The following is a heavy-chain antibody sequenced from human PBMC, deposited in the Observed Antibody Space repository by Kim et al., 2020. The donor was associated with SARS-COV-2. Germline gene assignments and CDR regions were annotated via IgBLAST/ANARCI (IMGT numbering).Heavy chain of an antibody. V-gene: IGHV3-13*01. J-gene: IGHJ4*02. Sequence: GGSLRLSCAASGFTFSSYDMHWVRQATGKGLEWVSAIGTAGDTYYPGSVKGRFTISRENAKNSLYLQMNSLRAGDTAVYYCARSYDSSGLPDYWGQGTLVTVSS. D-gene: IGHD3-22*01. CDR2: IGTAGDT. CDR1: GFTFSSYD. CDR3: ARSYDSSGLPDY.